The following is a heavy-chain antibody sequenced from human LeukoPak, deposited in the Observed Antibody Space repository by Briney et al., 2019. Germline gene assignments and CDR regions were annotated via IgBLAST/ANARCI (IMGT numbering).Heavy chain of an antibody. Sequence: PGGSPRLSCAASGFIFTNYGMNWVRQAPGKGLEWVAFIRYDGSNKYYADSVKGRFTISRDNSKNTLYLQMSSLRSEDTAVYYCARAGGDDAFDIWGQGTMVTVSS. D-gene: IGHD1-26*01. CDR3: ARAGGDDAFDI. CDR2: IRYDGSNK. J-gene: IGHJ3*02. CDR1: GFIFTNYG. V-gene: IGHV3-30*02.